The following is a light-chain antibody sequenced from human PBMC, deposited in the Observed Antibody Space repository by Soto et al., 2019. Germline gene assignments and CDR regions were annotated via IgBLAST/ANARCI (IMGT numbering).Light chain of an antibody. CDR1: QSVSNY. CDR2: DAS. Sequence: ENVLAQSPATLALSPGGRATLSCRASQSVSNYVAWYQQKPGQAPRLLIYDASNRATGIPARFRGSGSGTDFTLTISRLEPEDFAVYYCQQRSNWLFGPGTKVDIK. J-gene: IGKJ3*01. CDR3: QQRSNWL. V-gene: IGKV3-11*01.